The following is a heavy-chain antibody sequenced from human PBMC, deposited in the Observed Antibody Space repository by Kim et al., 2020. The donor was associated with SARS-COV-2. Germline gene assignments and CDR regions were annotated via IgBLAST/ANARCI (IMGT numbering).Heavy chain of an antibody. V-gene: IGHV4-34*01. CDR1: GGSFSGYY. Sequence: SETLSLTCAVYGGSFSGYYWSWIRQPPGKGLEWIGEINHSGSTNYNPSLKSRVTISVDTSKNQFSLKLSSVTAADTAVYYCASEVIRSGSDPQRAFDYWGQGTLVTVSS. CDR3: ASEVIRSGSDPQRAFDY. CDR2: INHSGST. J-gene: IGHJ4*02. D-gene: IGHD6-25*01.